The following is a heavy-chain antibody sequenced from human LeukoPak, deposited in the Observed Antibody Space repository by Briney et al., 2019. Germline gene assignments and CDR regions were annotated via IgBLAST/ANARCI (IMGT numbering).Heavy chain of an antibody. CDR3: ARGRSYGFDFDS. Sequence: SETLSLTCSVSGGSITSGRYYWTWIRQPPGKGLEWIGYKYYSGSTRYNSSLRSRLTISLDTSNNQFSLRLSSVTAADTAVYYCARGRSYGFDFDSWGPGTLVIVSS. CDR2: KYYSGST. CDR1: GGSITSGRYY. J-gene: IGHJ4*02. D-gene: IGHD5-18*01. V-gene: IGHV4-61*01.